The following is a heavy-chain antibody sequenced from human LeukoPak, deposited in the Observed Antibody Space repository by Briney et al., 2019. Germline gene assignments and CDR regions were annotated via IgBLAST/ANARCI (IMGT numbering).Heavy chain of an antibody. D-gene: IGHD2-15*01. V-gene: IGHV3-21*01. Sequence: GGSLRLSCAASGFTFSNAWMSWVRQAPGKGLEWVSSISSSSSYIYYADSVKGRFTISRDNSKNTLYLQMNSLRAEDTAVYYCAKGGLYCSGGSCYSENLDYWGQGTLVTVSS. CDR1: GFTFSNAW. CDR2: ISSSSSYI. CDR3: AKGGLYCSGGSCYSENLDY. J-gene: IGHJ4*02.